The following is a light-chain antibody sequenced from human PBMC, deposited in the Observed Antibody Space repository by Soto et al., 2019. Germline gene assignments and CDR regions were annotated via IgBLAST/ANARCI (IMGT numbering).Light chain of an antibody. J-gene: IGLJ1*01. Sequence: SYGLTQPPSVSVAPGQTARITCGGNNIGSTSVHWYQQRPGQAPVLVVYDDNDRPSGIPERFSGSNSENTATLTITRVEAGDEADYYCQVLNITTHPYVFGTGTKVTVL. V-gene: IGLV3-21*02. CDR3: QVLNITTHPYV. CDR1: NIGSTS. CDR2: DDN.